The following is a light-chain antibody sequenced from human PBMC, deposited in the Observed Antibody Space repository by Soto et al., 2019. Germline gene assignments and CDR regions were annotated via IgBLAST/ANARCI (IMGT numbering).Light chain of an antibody. CDR2: ENN. J-gene: IGLJ3*02. V-gene: IGLV6-57*02. CDR1: SGSIASHY. CDR3: QSYDSSNQV. Sequence: NFMLTQPHSVSESPGKTITISCTGSSGSIASHYVQWYQQRPGSAPTTVICENNQRPSGVPGRFSASIDSSSNSASLTISGLKTEDEADYYCQSYDSSNQVFGGGTKLTVL.